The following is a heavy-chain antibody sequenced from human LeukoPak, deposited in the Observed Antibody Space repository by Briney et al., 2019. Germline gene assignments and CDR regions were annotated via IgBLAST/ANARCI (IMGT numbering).Heavy chain of an antibody. CDR2: ITGTGGST. J-gene: IGHJ2*01. Sequence: PGGSLRLSCAASGFTFASYAMSWVRQAPGKGLEWVSCITGTGGSTYYADSVKGRFTISRDNSKNTLYLQMNSLRAEDTAVYYCAKGISGWYFDLWGRGTLVTVSS. CDR3: AKGISGWYFDL. CDR1: GFTFASYA. D-gene: IGHD1-26*01. V-gene: IGHV3-23*01.